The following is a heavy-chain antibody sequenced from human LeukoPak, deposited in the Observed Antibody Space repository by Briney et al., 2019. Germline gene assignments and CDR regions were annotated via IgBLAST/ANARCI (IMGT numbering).Heavy chain of an antibody. D-gene: IGHD1-26*01. CDR2: ISGSGGST. CDR3: AKDFGGSYDALDI. V-gene: IGHV3-23*01. J-gene: IGHJ3*02. Sequence: SGGSLRLSCAASGFTFSSYAMSWVRQAPGKGLEWVSAISGSGGSTYYADSVKGRFTISRDNSKNTLYLQMNSLRAEDTAVYYCAKDFGGSYDALDIWGQGTMVTVSS. CDR1: GFTFSSYA.